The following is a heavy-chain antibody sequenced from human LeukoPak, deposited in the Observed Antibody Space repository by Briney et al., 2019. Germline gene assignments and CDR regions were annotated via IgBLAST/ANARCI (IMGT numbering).Heavy chain of an antibody. J-gene: IGHJ4*02. D-gene: IGHD3-22*01. V-gene: IGHV3-7*03. CDR1: GFTFSSYW. CDR3: ARSLYYYDSSGYFNDY. CDR2: IKQDGSEK. Sequence: PGGSLRLSCAASGFTFSSYWMSWVRQAPGKGLEWVANIKQDGSEKYYVDSVKGRFTISRDNAKNSLYLQMNSLRAEDTAVYYCARSLYYYDSSGYFNDYWGQGTLVTVSS.